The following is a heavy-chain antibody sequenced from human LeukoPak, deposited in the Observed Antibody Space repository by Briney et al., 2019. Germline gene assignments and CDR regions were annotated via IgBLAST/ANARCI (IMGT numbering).Heavy chain of an antibody. CDR3: ARLSGSYAGRSWFDP. V-gene: IGHV3-48*01. CDR2: ISSSSSTI. D-gene: IGHD3-16*01. Sequence: PGGSLRLSCAASGFTFSSYIMNWVRQAPGKGLEWVSYISSSSSTIYYADSVKGRFTISRDNAKNSLYLQMNSLRAEDAAVYYCARLSGSYAGRSWFDPWGQGTLVTVSS. J-gene: IGHJ5*02. CDR1: GFTFSSYI.